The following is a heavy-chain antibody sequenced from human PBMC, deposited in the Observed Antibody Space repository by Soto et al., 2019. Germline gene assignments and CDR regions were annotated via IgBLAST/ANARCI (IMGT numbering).Heavy chain of an antibody. CDR2: ISTYNGNT. Sequence: VKLVQSGAEVKKPGASVKASGKAFGYTFTTYDISWVRQAPEQGLEWMGGISTYNGNTNYPQSLQGRLTMTTDTSTTTAYMELRSLRSDDTAVYYCARDPYHVLMVNAPNLYGMDVWGQGTTVTVSS. CDR1: GYTFTTYD. D-gene: IGHD2-8*01. J-gene: IGHJ6*02. CDR3: ARDPYHVLMVNAPNLYGMDV. V-gene: IGHV1-18*01.